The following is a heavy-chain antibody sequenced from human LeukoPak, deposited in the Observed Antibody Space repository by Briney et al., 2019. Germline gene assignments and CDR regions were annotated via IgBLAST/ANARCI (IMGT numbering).Heavy chain of an antibody. CDR3: ARGLLRDGYTYTYSFDY. D-gene: IGHD5-18*01. Sequence: GGSLRLSCAASGFTVSTNYMNWVRQAPGKGLEWVSVVYMGGTTYYADSVKGRFTISRDSTKDTIYLQMNNLRAEDTAVYYCARGLLRDGYTYTYSFDYWGQGALVTVSS. V-gene: IGHV3-66*01. J-gene: IGHJ4*02. CDR1: GFTVSTNY. CDR2: VYMGGTT.